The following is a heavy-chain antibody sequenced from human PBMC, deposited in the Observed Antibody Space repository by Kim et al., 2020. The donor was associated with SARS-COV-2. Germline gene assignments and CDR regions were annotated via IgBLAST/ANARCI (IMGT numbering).Heavy chain of an antibody. Sequence: RFTISRDNSKNTLYLQMNSLRAEDTAVYYCAKDSLRWGELHHYYYYGMDDWGQGTTVTVSS. CDR3: AKDSLRWGELHHYYYYGMDD. D-gene: IGHD3-16*01. V-gene: IGHV3-30*02. J-gene: IGHJ6*02.